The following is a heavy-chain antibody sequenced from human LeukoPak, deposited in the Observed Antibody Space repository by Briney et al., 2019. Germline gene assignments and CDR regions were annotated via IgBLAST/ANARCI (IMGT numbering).Heavy chain of an antibody. V-gene: IGHV4-4*07. CDR3: AREYGDFDY. Sequence: SETLSLTCIVSGGSISSYYWSWIRQPAGKGLEWIGCINTSGNTNYNPSLKSRVTMSVDTSKNQFSVKLNSVTAADTAIYYCAREYGDFDYWGQGTLVTVSS. J-gene: IGHJ4*02. D-gene: IGHD4-17*01. CDR2: INTSGNT. CDR1: GGSISSYY.